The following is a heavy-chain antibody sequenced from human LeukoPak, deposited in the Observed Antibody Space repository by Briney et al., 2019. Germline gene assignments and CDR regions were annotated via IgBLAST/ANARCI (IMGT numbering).Heavy chain of an antibody. CDR3: ATKYSLAVAANPPYFDY. J-gene: IGHJ4*02. D-gene: IGHD6-19*01. Sequence: SETLSLTCGVYGGSFSAYYWSWIRRPPGRGLEWIGEINQSGSTNYNPSLKSRVTISVDTSKNQFSLRLSSVTAADTGVYYCATKYSLAVAANPPYFDYWGQGTLVTVSS. CDR1: GGSFSAYY. CDR2: INQSGST. V-gene: IGHV4-34*01.